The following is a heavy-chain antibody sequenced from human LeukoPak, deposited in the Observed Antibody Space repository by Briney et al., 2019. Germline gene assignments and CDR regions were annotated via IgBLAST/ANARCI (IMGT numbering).Heavy chain of an antibody. CDR3: ARQSVRAIAIAARPGNYFDY. V-gene: IGHV4-39*01. J-gene: IGHJ4*02. D-gene: IGHD6-6*01. Sequence: SETLSLTCTVSGGSISSSSDYWGWIRQPPGTGLEWIGSIYYSGNTYYNPSLKSRVTISLDTSKNQFSLKLSSVTAADTAVYYCARQSVRAIAIAARPGNYFDYWGQGTLVTVSS. CDR1: GGSISSSSDY. CDR2: IYYSGNT.